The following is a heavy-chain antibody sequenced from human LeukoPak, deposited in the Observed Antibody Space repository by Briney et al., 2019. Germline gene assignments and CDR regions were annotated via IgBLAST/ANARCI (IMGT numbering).Heavy chain of an antibody. CDR2: IKSDGSST. D-gene: IGHD2-15*01. CDR1: GFTFRSYW. J-gene: IGHJ4*02. Sequence: PGGSLRLSCAASGFTFRSYWMHWVRQAPGKGLVWVSRIKSDGSSTSYADSVKGRFTSSRDNAKNTLYLQMNSLRAEDTAVYYCARGSSVVGLDWGQGTLVTVSS. CDR3: ARGSSVVGLD. V-gene: IGHV3-74*01.